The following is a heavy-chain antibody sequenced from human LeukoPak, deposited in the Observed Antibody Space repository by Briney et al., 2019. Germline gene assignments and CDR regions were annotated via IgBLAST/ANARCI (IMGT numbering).Heavy chain of an antibody. V-gene: IGHV3-23*01. CDR3: AKRGSALRYFDF. CDR2: ISTGGAGT. D-gene: IGHD3-9*01. J-gene: IGHJ4*02. Sequence: GGSLRLSCAASGFIFSSYAMSWVRLAPGKGLGLVSAISTGGAGTYYADSVKGRFTISRDNSKNTLYLQMNSLRAEDTAVYYCAKRGSALRYFDFWGQGTLVTVSS. CDR1: GFIFSSYA.